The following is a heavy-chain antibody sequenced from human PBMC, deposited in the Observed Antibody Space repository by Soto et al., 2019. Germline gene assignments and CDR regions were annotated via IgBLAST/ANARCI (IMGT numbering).Heavy chain of an antibody. CDR2: IYWDDSK. J-gene: IGHJ4*02. Sequence: QITLKESGPTLVKPTQTLTLTCTFSGFSLTPDRVGLGWIRQPPGEALEWLAVIYWDDSKTYRPSLESRLTITKDTSKNQVALTMTNMDSLDTATYYCAHAYGGRSLYWGQGTLVTVSS. CDR1: GFSLTPDRVG. CDR3: AHAYGGRSLY. V-gene: IGHV2-5*02. D-gene: IGHD1-26*01.